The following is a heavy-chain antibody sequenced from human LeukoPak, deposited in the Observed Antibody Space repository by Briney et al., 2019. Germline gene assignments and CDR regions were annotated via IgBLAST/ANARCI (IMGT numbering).Heavy chain of an antibody. D-gene: IGHD6-19*01. V-gene: IGHV4-4*09. Sequence: PSETLSVTCTVSGGSISSYYWSWIRQPPGKGLEWIGYIYTSGSTNYNPSLKSRVTISGDTSKNQFSLKLSSVTAADTAVYYCARWTAAVAGIFDYWGQGTLVTVSS. CDR1: GGSISSYY. CDR3: ARWTAAVAGIFDY. J-gene: IGHJ4*02. CDR2: IYTSGST.